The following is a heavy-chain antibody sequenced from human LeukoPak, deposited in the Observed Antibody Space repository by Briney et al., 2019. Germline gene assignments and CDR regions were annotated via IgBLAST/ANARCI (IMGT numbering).Heavy chain of an antibody. CDR2: INPNSGGT. CDR3: ARDRQPSEWLFQH. CDR1: GYTFTGYY. J-gene: IGHJ1*01. Sequence: ASVKVSCKASGYTFTGYYMHWVRQAPGQGLEWMGWINPNSGGTNYARKFQGRVTMTRDTSISTAYMELSRLRSDDTAVYYCARDRQPSEWLFQHWGQGTLVTVSS. D-gene: IGHD3-3*01. V-gene: IGHV1-2*02.